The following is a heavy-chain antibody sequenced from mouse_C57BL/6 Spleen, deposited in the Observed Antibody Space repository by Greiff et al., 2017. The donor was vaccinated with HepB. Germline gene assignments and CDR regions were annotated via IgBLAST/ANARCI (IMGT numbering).Heavy chain of an antibody. V-gene: IGHV1-80*01. CDR3: ARKDYYGNSYYAMDY. Sequence: QVQLQQSGAELVKPGASVKISCKASGYAFSSYWMNWVKQRPGKGLEWIGQIYPGDGDTNYNGKFKGKATLTADKSSSTAYMQLSSLTSEDSAVYFCARKDYYGNSYYAMDYWGQGTSVTVSS. J-gene: IGHJ4*01. D-gene: IGHD2-1*01. CDR1: GYAFSSYW. CDR2: IYPGDGDT.